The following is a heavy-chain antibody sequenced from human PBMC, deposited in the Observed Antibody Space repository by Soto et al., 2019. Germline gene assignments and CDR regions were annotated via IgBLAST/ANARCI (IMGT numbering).Heavy chain of an antibody. J-gene: IGHJ6*02. CDR3: ARDGWGSYYWAGPMDV. D-gene: IGHD3-10*01. CDR1: GFTFSSYV. CDR2: ISYDGSNE. V-gene: IGHV3-30-3*01. Sequence: VQLLESGGDFAQPGGSLRLSCAASGFTFSSYVMHWVRQAPGKGLEWVAVISYDGSNEYYADSVKGRFTISRDNSKNTLFLQMISLRAEDTAVYYCARDGWGSYYWAGPMDVWGQGTTVTVSS.